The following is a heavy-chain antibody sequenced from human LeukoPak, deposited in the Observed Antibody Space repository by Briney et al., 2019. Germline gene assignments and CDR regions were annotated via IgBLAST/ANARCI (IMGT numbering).Heavy chain of an antibody. CDR1: GGSISSYY. V-gene: IGHV4-59*01. D-gene: IGHD3-22*01. CDR3: ARSIRGYYDSRGYYPHAFDI. CDR2: IYYSGST. J-gene: IGHJ3*02. Sequence: SETLSLTCTVSGGSISSYYWSWIRQPPGKGLEWIGYIYYSGSTNYNPSLKSRVTISVDTSKNQFSLKLSSVTAADTAVYYCARSIRGYYDSRGYYPHAFDIWGQGTMVTVSS.